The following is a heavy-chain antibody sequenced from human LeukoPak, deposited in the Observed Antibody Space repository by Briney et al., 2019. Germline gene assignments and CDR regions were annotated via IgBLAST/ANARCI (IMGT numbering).Heavy chain of an antibody. V-gene: IGHV4-30-2*01. Sequence: SETLSLTCKVSGDSISSSTCNWSWIRQPPGKGLEWVGYISQSGNSYFTPSLKSRATISVDRSKNHFSLTLISVTAADTAVYYCARDQFDYDIPDHFDYWGKGTLVAVSS. CDR3: ARDQFDYDIPDHFDY. J-gene: IGHJ4*02. D-gene: IGHD3-22*01. CDR2: ISQSGNS. CDR1: GDSISSSTCN.